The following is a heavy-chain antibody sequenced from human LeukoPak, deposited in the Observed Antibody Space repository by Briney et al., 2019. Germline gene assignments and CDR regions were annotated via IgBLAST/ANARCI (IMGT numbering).Heavy chain of an antibody. D-gene: IGHD6-13*01. J-gene: IGHJ4*02. Sequence: SETLSLTCAVYGGSFSGYYWSWIRQPPGKGLEWIGETNHSGSTNYNPSLKSRVTISVDTSKNQFSLKLGSVTAADTAVYYCASLDLSSSWYFDYWGQGTLVTVSS. CDR2: TNHSGST. V-gene: IGHV4-34*01. CDR3: ASLDLSSSWYFDY. CDR1: GGSFSGYY.